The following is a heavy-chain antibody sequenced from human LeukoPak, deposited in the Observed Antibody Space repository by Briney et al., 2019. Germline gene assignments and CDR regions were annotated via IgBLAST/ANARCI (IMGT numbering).Heavy chain of an antibody. D-gene: IGHD1-26*01. V-gene: IGHV3-48*03. CDR3: AREGGSFFFDN. CDR2: ISSSGSGSTQ. CDR1: GFTFRSYE. J-gene: IGHJ4*02. Sequence: PGRSLRLSCVASGFTFRSYEMSWVRQAPGKGLEWISYISSSGSGSTQYYADSVKGRFTISRDNGKNSVYRQMNSLRVEDTAVYYCAREGGSFFFDNWGQGTLVTVSS.